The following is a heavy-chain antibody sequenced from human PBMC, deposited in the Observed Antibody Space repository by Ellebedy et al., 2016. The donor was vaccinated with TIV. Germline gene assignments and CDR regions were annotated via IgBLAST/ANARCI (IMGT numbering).Heavy chain of an antibody. V-gene: IGHV1-69*04. Sequence: AASVKVSCKASGAIFSRYAITWVRQAPGQGLEWMGRIIPLLGITNYAQRFQGRVTITADTSTTTAYMELSSLRSEDTAIYFCATSEVERQIYLHDFWGQGSLVTVSS. J-gene: IGHJ4*02. CDR3: ATSEVERQIYLHDF. CDR2: IIPLLGIT. D-gene: IGHD1-1*01. CDR1: GAIFSRYA.